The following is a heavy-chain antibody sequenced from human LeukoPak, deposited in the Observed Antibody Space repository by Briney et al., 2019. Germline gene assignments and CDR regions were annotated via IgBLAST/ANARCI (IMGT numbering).Heavy chain of an antibody. CDR3: ARRMAGRGSGRIRTFDY. D-gene: IGHD6-19*01. J-gene: IGHJ4*02. V-gene: IGHV4-34*01. CDR1: GGSFSGYY. Sequence: SETLSLTCAVYGGSFSGYYWSWIRQPPGKRLEWIGEINHSGSTNYNPSLKSRVTISVDTSKNQFSLKLSSVTAADTAVYYCARRMAGRGSGRIRTFDYWGQGTLVTVSS. CDR2: INHSGST.